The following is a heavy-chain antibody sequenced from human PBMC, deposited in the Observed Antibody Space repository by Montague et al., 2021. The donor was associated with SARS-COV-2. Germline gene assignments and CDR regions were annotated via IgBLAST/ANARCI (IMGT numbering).Heavy chain of an antibody. CDR2: TYYRSKWYT. D-gene: IGHD1-1*01. CDR1: GVSVSSNSAA. CDR3: AREGTVPGPRGIYFDD. J-gene: IGHJ4*02. V-gene: IGHV6-1*01. Sequence: CAISGVSVSSNSAAWNWIRQSPSGGLEWLGRTYYRSKWYTDYAPSVKTRITITPDTSNNQFSLHLNSVTPGDTAVYYCAREGTVPGPRGIYFDDWGQGTLVTVSS.